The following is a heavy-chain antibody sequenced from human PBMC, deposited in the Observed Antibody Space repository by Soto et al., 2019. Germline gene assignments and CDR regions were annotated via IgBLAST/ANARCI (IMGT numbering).Heavy chain of an antibody. D-gene: IGHD5-18*01. CDR2: ITPIYPTT. CDR3: ARIPRYSFPTSDDLDS. CDR1: GGTFYTYP. V-gene: IGHV1-69*13. J-gene: IGHJ4*02. Sequence: VASVKVSCKASGGTFYTYPFSWVRQAPGQGLEWMGSITPIYPTTNYAEKFQGRLTVTADGSTNTAYLELNSLTSEDTAVYYCARIPRYSFPTSDDLDSWGQGTLVTVSS.